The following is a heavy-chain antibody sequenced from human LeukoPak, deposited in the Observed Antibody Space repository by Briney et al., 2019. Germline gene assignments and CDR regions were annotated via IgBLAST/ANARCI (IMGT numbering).Heavy chain of an antibody. V-gene: IGHV3-30*04. Sequence: GGSLRLSCAASGFTFSSYAMHWVRQAPGKGLEWVAVISYDGSNKYYADSVKGRFTISRDNSKNTLYLQMNSLRAEDTAVYYCARGVRIAVAGNIDYWGQGTLVTVSS. CDR1: GFTFSSYA. CDR3: ARGVRIAVAGNIDY. D-gene: IGHD6-19*01. CDR2: ISYDGSNK. J-gene: IGHJ4*02.